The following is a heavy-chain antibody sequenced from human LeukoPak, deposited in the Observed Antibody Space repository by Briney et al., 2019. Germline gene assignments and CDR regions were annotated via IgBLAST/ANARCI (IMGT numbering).Heavy chain of an antibody. CDR1: GYTLTELS. CDR2: FDPGDGET. Sequence: ASVKVSCKVSGYTLTELSMHWVRQAPGKGLEWMGGFDPGDGETIYAQKFQGRVTMTEDTSTDTAYMELSSLRSEDTAVYYCATDRWGIAVAILGRYAFDIWGQGTMVTVSS. D-gene: IGHD6-19*01. CDR3: ATDRWGIAVAILGRYAFDI. J-gene: IGHJ3*02. V-gene: IGHV1-24*01.